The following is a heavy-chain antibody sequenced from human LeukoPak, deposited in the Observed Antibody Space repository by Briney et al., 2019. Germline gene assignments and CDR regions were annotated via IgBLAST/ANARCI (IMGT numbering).Heavy chain of an antibody. D-gene: IGHD2-15*01. CDR2: INPNSGDT. V-gene: IGHV1-2*02. Sequence: ASVKVSCKASGYTFTGYYIHWVRQAPGQGLEWMGWINPNSGDTNYAQKFQGRVTMTRDTSISTAYMELSRLRSDDTAVYYCAAGYAGGYFYMDVWDEGTTVTVSS. CDR1: GYTFTGYY. CDR3: AAGYAGGYFYMDV. J-gene: IGHJ6*03.